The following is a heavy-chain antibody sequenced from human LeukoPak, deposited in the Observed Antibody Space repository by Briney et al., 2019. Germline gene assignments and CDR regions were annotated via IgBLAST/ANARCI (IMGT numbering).Heavy chain of an antibody. CDR2: ITSSGDDI. D-gene: IGHD4-23*01. V-gene: IGHV3-11*01. CDR1: GFSFSDYY. J-gene: IGHJ4*02. CDR3: AKTTTVVTPFDRSDY. Sequence: GGSLRLSCAASGFSFSDYYMSWIRQAPGKGLEWVAYITSSGDDIYYADSVKGRFTISRDNAKNALFLRMNSLRVEDTAVYYCAKTTTVVTPFDRSDYWGQGTLVTVSS.